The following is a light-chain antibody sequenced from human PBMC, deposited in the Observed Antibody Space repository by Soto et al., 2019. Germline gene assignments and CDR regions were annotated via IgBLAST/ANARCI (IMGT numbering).Light chain of an antibody. V-gene: IGLV2-11*01. CDR1: SSDVGSDNY. Sequence: QLVLTQPASVSGSPGQSITISCSGTSSDVGSDNYVSWYQQHPGKAPKVIIYDVTKRPSGVPDRFSGSKSGNTASLTISGLLAEDEADYYCCSYGSTYTLYVFGTGTKLTVL. CDR2: DVT. J-gene: IGLJ1*01. CDR3: CSYGSTYTLYV.